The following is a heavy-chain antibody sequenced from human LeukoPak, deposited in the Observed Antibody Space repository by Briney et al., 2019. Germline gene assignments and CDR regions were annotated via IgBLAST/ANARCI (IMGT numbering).Heavy chain of an antibody. D-gene: IGHD2-21*01. CDR2: ISFDGSNK. CDR1: GFTFSSYV. CDR3: AREVRDAFDI. V-gene: IGHV3-30-3*01. J-gene: IGHJ3*02. Sequence: GRSLRLSCAASGFTFSSYVMHWVRQAPGEGLEWVAVISFDGSNKYYGDSLKGRFTISRDNSKNTLYLQMNSLRGEDTAVYYCAREVRDAFDIWGQGTMVTVSS.